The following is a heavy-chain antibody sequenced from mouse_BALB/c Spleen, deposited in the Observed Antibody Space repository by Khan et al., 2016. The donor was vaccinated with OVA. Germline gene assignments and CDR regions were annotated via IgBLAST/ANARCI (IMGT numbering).Heavy chain of an antibody. CDR1: GFTFNSYG. CDR3: ATSYFYGYYFDY. CDR2: ISGDSNTI. Sequence: EVELVESGGGLVQPGGSRKLSCAVSGFTFNSYGMHWVRQAPEKGLEWVAYISGDSNTIYYADTVKGRFTISRDNPKNTLFLQMTSLMSEDTAMYYCATSYFYGYYFDYWGPGTTLTVS. J-gene: IGHJ2*01. D-gene: IGHD1-1*01. V-gene: IGHV5-17*02.